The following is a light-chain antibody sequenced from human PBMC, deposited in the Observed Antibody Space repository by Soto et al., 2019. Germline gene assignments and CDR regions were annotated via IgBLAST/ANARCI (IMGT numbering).Light chain of an antibody. V-gene: IGKV3-11*01. CDR1: QSVSSY. Sequence: EMVLTQSPATLSFPTGERATLSFRASQSVSSYLAWYQQKPGQAPRLLIYDASNRATGIPARFSGSGSGTDFSLTISSLEPEDFAVYYCQQRSNWPLITFGQGTRLEI. J-gene: IGKJ5*01. CDR3: QQRSNWPLIT. CDR2: DAS.